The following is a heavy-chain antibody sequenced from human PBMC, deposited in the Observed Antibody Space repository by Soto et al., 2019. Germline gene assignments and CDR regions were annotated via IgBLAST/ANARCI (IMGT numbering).Heavy chain of an antibody. CDR1: GFTFRSYW. CDR2: IKNDGSEK. CDR3: AREPVGLDY. J-gene: IGHJ4*02. Sequence: EVQLVESGGGLVQPGGSLRLSCAASGFTFRSYWMSWVRQAPGKGLEWVANIKNDGSEKYYVDSVKGRFTISRDNAKNSLSLQMNSLRAEDTAVYYCAREPVGLDYWGPGTLVTVSS. V-gene: IGHV3-7*01.